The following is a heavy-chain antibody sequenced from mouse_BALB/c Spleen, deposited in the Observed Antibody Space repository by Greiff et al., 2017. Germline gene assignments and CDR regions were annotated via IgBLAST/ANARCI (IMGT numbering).Heavy chain of an antibody. CDR3: ARNGYYRYDRFAY. Sequence: VKLQESGPGLVQPSQSLSITCTVSGFSLTSYGVHWVRQSPGKGLEWLGVIWSGGSTDYNAAFISRLSISKDNSKSQVFFKMNSLQANDTAIYYCARNGYYRYDRFAYWGQGTLVTVSA. CDR1: GFSLTSYG. J-gene: IGHJ3*01. D-gene: IGHD2-14*01. CDR2: IWSGGST. V-gene: IGHV2-2*02.